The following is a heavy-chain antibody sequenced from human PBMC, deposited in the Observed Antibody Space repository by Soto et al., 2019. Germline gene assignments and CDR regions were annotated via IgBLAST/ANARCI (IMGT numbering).Heavy chain of an antibody. CDR2: IFYSGST. CDR3: ARGKLGVVVDATLVRILGWFDP. Sequence: QVQLQESGPGLVKPSQTLSLTCTVSGGSISSGGYYWSWIRQHPGKGLEWIGYIFYSGSTYYNPSRKSRVTISLDTSKNQFSLKLIFVTAADTAVYYCARGKLGVVVDATLVRILGWFDPWGQGTLVTGSS. J-gene: IGHJ5*02. D-gene: IGHD2-15*01. CDR1: GGSISSGGYY. V-gene: IGHV4-31*03.